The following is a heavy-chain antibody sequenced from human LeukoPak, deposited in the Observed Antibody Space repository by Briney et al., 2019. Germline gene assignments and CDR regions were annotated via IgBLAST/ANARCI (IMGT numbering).Heavy chain of an antibody. V-gene: IGHV1-2*02. CDR2: INPNSGGT. Sequence: ASVKVSCKASGYTFTGYYMHWVRQAPGQGLEWMGWINPNSGGTNYAQKFQGRVTMTRDTSISTAYMELSRLRSDDTAVYYCARDGYDFWSGYFQGGLYYYYYMDVWGKGTTVTVSS. J-gene: IGHJ6*03. CDR1: GYTFTGYY. CDR3: ARDGYDFWSGYFQGGLYYYYYMDV. D-gene: IGHD3-3*01.